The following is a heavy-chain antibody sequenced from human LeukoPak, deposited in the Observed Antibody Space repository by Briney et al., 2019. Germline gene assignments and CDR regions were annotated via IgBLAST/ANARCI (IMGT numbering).Heavy chain of an antibody. D-gene: IGHD3-22*01. J-gene: IGHJ4*02. CDR2: INHSGST. V-gene: IGHV4-34*01. Sequence: SETLSLTCAVYGGSFSGYYWSWIRQPPGKGLEWIGEINHSGSTNYNPSLKSRVTISVDTSKNQFSLKLSSVTAADTAVYYCARGGSRRTLYYYDSSGYYYDYWGQGTLVTVSS. CDR1: GGSFSGYY. CDR3: ARGGSRRTLYYYDSSGYYYDY.